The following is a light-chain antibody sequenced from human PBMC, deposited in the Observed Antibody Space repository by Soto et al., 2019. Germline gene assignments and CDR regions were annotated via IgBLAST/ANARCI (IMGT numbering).Light chain of an antibody. Sequence: DIQMTQSPSSMSASVGDRVTITCQASQDINKNLIWYQQKPGKAPKLLIYDASDLETGVPSRFSGSGSGTGFTLTISSLQPEEFATYYCKKYESLPLTVGQGTRLEIK. CDR3: KKYESLPLT. CDR2: DAS. V-gene: IGKV1-33*01. CDR1: QDINKN. J-gene: IGKJ5*01.